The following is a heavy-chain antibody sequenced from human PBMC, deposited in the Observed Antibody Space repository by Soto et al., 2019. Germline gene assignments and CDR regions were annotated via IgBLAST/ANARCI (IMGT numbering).Heavy chain of an antibody. J-gene: IGHJ5*02. D-gene: IGHD1-26*01. CDR3: ARDIESGWFDP. CDR2: IWYDGSNK. Sequence: VAVIWYDGSNKYYADSVKGRFTISRDNSKNTLYLQMNSLRAEDTAVYYCARDIESGWFDPWGQGTLVTVSS. V-gene: IGHV3-33*01.